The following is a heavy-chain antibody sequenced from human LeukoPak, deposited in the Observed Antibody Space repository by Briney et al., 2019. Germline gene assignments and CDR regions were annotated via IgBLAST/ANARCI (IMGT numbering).Heavy chain of an antibody. V-gene: IGHV4-39*01. D-gene: IGHD5-12*01. Sequence: ETLSLTCTVSGGSISSSNYYWGWIRQPPGKGLEWIGSIYYSGSTYYNPSLKSRVTISVDTSKNQFSLKLSSVTAADTAVYYCARRGKGYSGYVDYWGQGTLVTVSS. CDR3: ARRGKGYSGYVDY. CDR1: GGSISSSNYY. CDR2: IYYSGST. J-gene: IGHJ4*02.